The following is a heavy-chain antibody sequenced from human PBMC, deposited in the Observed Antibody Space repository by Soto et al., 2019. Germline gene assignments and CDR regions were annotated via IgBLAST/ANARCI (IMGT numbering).Heavy chain of an antibody. V-gene: IGHV3-30-3*01. CDR3: ARDDEQWLERGFDY. D-gene: IGHD6-19*01. Sequence: QVQLVESGGGVVQPGRSLRLSCAASGFTFSSYAMHWVRQAPGKGLEWVAVISYDGSNKYYADSVKGRFTISRDNSKNTLYLQMNSLRAEDTAVYFCARDDEQWLERGFDYWGQGTLVTVSS. J-gene: IGHJ4*02. CDR2: ISYDGSNK. CDR1: GFTFSSYA.